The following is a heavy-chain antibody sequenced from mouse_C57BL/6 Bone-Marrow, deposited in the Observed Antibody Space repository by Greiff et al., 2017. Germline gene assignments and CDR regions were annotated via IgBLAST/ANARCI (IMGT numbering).Heavy chain of an antibody. Sequence: QVQLKESGPGLVQPSQSLSITCTVSGFSLTSYGVHWVRQSPGKGLEWLGVIWRGGSTDYNAAFMSRLSITKDNSKSQVFFKMNSLQADDTAIYYCANLYGSSYYYAMDYWGQGTSVTVSS. CDR1: GFSLTSYG. V-gene: IGHV2-5*01. D-gene: IGHD1-1*01. CDR2: IWRGGST. J-gene: IGHJ4*01. CDR3: ANLYGSSYYYAMDY.